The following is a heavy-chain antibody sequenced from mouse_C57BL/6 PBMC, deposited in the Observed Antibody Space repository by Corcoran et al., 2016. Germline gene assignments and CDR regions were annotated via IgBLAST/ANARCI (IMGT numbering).Heavy chain of an antibody. CDR3: ARVGDDYDHYAMDY. Sequence: QIQLVQSGPELKKPGETVKISCKASGYTFTTYGMSWVKQAPGKGLKWMGWINTYSGVPTYADDFKGRFAFSLETSASTAYLQINNLKNEDTATYFWARVGDDYDHYAMDYWGQGTSVTVSS. J-gene: IGHJ4*01. CDR2: INTYSGVP. CDR1: GYTFTTYG. V-gene: IGHV9-3*01. D-gene: IGHD2-4*01.